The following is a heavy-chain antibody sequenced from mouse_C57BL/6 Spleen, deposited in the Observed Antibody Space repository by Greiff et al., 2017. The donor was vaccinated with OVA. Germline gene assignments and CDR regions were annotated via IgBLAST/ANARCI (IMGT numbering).Heavy chain of an antibody. Sequence: VQLKESGPGMVKPSQSLSLTCTVTGYSITSGYDWHWIRHFPGNKLEWMGYISYSGSTNYNPSLKSRISITHDTSKNHFFLKLNSVTTEDTATYYCAMIYYDYDEYFDVWGTGTTVTVSS. CDR1: GYSITSGYD. CDR2: ISYSGST. D-gene: IGHD2-4*01. V-gene: IGHV3-1*01. CDR3: AMIYYDYDEYFDV. J-gene: IGHJ1*03.